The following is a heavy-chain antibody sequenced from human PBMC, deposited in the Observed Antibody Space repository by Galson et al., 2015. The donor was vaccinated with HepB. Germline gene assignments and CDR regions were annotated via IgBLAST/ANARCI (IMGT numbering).Heavy chain of an antibody. Sequence: SLRLSCAASGFTFSRYDMRWVRQATGKGLEWVSSIGTAGDPYYAGSVKGRFTISRENAKNSLYLQMNSLRAGDMAVYYCARDTPIFYDYVWGSFPPPDIFDIWGQGTMVTVSS. D-gene: IGHD3-16*01. CDR2: IGTAGDP. CDR1: GFTFSRYD. CDR3: ARDTPIFYDYVWGSFPPPDIFDI. J-gene: IGHJ3*02. V-gene: IGHV3-13*05.